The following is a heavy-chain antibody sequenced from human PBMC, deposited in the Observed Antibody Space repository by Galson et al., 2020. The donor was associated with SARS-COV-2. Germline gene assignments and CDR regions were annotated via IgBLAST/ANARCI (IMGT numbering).Heavy chain of an antibody. V-gene: IGHV4-59*08. CDR2: ISYSGRT. D-gene: IGHD1-26*01. CDR3: ARHPYTGNYHFDY. CDR1: SGSISSSY. Sequence: ASETLSLTCTVSSGSISSSYWSWVRQPPGKGLEWIWYISYSGRTKYNPSLKSRVTISADTSKNQFSLKLSSVTAADTAVYYCARHPYTGNYHFDYWGQGTLVTVSS. J-gene: IGHJ4*02.